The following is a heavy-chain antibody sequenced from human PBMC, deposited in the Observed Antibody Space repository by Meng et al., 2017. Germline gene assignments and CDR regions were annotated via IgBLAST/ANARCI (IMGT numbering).Heavy chain of an antibody. D-gene: IGHD4-17*01. V-gene: IGHV1-69*02. CDR3: ARGAYVTKRYYYYYYGMDV. CDR2: IIPILGIA. J-gene: IGHJ6*02. CDR1: GGTFSSYT. Sequence: SVKVSCKASGGTFSSYTISWVRQAPGQGLEWMGRIIPILGIANYAQKFQGRVTITADKSTSTAYMELSSLRSEDTAVYYCARGAYVTKRYYYYYYGMDVWGQGTTVTVSS.